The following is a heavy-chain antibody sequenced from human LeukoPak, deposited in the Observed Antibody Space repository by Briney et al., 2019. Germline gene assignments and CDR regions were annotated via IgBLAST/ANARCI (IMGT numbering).Heavy chain of an antibody. J-gene: IGHJ4*02. Sequence: PGGSLRLSCSASGFTFSSYAMHWVRQAPGKGLEYVSAISSNGGSTYYAASVKGRFTISRDFSKNTVFLHMNSLRAEDTAMYYCARGDDSGYYDYFDYWGQGALVTVSS. CDR3: ARGDDSGYYDYFDY. CDR2: ISSNGGST. D-gene: IGHD3-22*01. V-gene: IGHV3-64*04. CDR1: GFTFSSYA.